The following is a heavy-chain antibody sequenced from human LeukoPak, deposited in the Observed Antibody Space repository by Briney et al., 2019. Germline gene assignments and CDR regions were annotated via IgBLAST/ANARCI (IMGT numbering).Heavy chain of an antibody. Sequence: GGSLRLSCAASGFTFSDYEMNWVRQAPGKGLEWVSYIGFTGNTIKYADSVKGRFTISRDNAKNSLYLQMHNLRAEDTAVYYCAREVGIGYFDYWGQGTLVTVSS. V-gene: IGHV3-48*03. CDR3: AREVGIGYFDY. J-gene: IGHJ4*02. CDR2: IGFTGNTI. D-gene: IGHD1-26*01. CDR1: GFTFSDYE.